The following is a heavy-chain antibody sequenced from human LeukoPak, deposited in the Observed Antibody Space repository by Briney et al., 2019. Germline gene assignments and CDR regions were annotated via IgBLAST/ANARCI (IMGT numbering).Heavy chain of an antibody. Sequence: GGSLRLSCAASGFTFSNFAMNWVRQAPGKGLEWVSGNSGSGDDTYYADSVKGRFTISRDNSKNALYLQMNSLRAEDTAVYYCVTLGDWGQGTLVTVSS. D-gene: IGHD3-16*01. CDR1: GFTFSNFA. CDR2: NSGSGDDT. V-gene: IGHV3-23*01. J-gene: IGHJ4*02. CDR3: VTLGD.